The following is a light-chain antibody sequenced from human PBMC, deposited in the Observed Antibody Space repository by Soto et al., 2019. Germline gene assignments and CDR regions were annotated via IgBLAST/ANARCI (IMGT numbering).Light chain of an antibody. J-gene: IGKJ3*01. CDR1: QSVSSSY. CDR2: GAS. V-gene: IGKV3-20*01. CDR3: QLYGSSPGFT. Sequence: EIVLTQSPGTLSLSPGERATLSCRASQSVSSSYLAWYQQKPGQAPRLLIYGASSRATGIPDRFSGSGSGTDFTLTISRQEPEDFAVYYCQLYGSSPGFTFGPGTKVDIK.